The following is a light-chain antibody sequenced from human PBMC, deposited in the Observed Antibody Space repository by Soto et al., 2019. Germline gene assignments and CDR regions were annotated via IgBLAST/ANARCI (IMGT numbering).Light chain of an antibody. J-gene: IGKJ2*01. V-gene: IGKV4-1*01. Sequence: DIVMTQSPDSLAVSLGERATINCKSSQSVLYNSNNKNYLAWYQQRPGQPPKLLIYWASTRESGVPDRFSGSGTGTDFTLTITSMHAEDVAVYYCQQYESTPPTFGQGTKLEI. CDR2: WAS. CDR1: QSVLYNSNNKNY. CDR3: QQYESTPPT.